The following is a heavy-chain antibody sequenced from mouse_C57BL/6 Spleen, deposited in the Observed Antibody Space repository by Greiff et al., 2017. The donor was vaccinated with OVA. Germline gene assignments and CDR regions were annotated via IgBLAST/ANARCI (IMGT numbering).Heavy chain of an antibody. CDR3: ARGKYVFAY. D-gene: IGHD2-10*02. J-gene: IGHJ3*01. CDR1: GYTFTSYW. Sequence: QVHVKQPGAELVKPGASVKLSCKASGYTFTSYWMQWVKQRPGQGLEWIGEIDPSDSYTNYNQKFKGKATLTVDTSSSTAYMQLSSLTSEDSAVYYCARGKYVFAYWGQGTLVTVSA. CDR2: IDPSDSYT. V-gene: IGHV1-50*01.